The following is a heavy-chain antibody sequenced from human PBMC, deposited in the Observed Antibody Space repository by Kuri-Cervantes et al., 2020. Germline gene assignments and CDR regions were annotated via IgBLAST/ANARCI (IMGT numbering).Heavy chain of an antibody. J-gene: IGHJ4*02. CDR3: ATEGRITLVRRVLSYSET. CDR2: INTDNGGT. Sequence: ASVKVSCKASGYTFTDYYIHWVRQAPGHGLEWMGWINTDNGGTNYEERFQGRVTLTRDTSTKTVYMELSSLRYDDTAVYFCATEGRITLVRRVLSYSETWGPGTLVTVSS. CDR1: GYTFTDYY. D-gene: IGHD3-10*01. V-gene: IGHV1-2*02.